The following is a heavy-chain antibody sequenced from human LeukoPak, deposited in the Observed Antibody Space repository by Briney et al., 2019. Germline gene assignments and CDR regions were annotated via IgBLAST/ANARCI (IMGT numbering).Heavy chain of an antibody. CDR2: IYHSGST. Sequence: PSGTLSLTCVVSGDSISNDNWWSWVRQPPGKGLEWIGEIYHSGSTNYNPSLKSRVTISVDKSKNQFSLRLTSVSAADTAVYFCARDQEYQLLNSWGQGTLVSVSS. CDR1: GDSISNDNW. V-gene: IGHV4-4*02. CDR3: ARDQEYQLLNS. D-gene: IGHD2-2*01. J-gene: IGHJ4*02.